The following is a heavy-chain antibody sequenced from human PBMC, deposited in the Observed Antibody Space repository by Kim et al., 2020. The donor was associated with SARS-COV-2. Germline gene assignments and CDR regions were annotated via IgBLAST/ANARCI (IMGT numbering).Heavy chain of an antibody. J-gene: IGHJ4*02. CDR1: GFNFNDSA. Sequence: GGSLRLSCVASGFNFNDSAMTWVRQAPGKGLEWVSAIGRTGVNIFYADAVKGRFTISRDNSNNTLYLQMHSLTDADTATYICVNSLNVASKEFWGQGT. D-gene: IGHD3-10*01. V-gene: IGHV3-23*01. CDR3: VNSLNVASKEF. CDR2: IGRTGVNI.